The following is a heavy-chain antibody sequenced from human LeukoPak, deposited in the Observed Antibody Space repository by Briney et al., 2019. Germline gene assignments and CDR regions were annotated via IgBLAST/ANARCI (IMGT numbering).Heavy chain of an antibody. V-gene: IGHV4-39*01. CDR2: TSYSGAT. Sequence: PSETLSLTCTVSGGSISGSCCYWGWIRQTPGKDLEWIGSTSYSGATHYKPSFKSRVTVYVDTYKNQFFLNLSSVTAADTAVYYCSRTTGDSAIIAAHWGQGTLVTVSS. CDR3: SRTTGDSAIIAAH. D-gene: IGHD3-16*01. CDR1: GGSISGSCCY. J-gene: IGHJ4*02.